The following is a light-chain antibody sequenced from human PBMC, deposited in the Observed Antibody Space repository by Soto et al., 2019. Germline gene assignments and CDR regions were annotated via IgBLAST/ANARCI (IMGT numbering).Light chain of an antibody. Sequence: QSVLTQPRSVSGSPEQSVTMSCTGTSSDVGGYNYVSWYQQHPGKAPKLMIYDVSKRPSGVPDRFSGSKSGNTASLTISGLQAEDEADYYCCSYAGSYTLVFGGGTKVTVL. CDR2: DVS. CDR1: SSDVGGYNY. V-gene: IGLV2-11*01. CDR3: CSYAGSYTLV. J-gene: IGLJ2*01.